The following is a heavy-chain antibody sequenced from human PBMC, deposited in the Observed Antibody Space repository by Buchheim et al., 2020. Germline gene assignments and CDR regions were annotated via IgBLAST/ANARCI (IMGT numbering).Heavy chain of an antibody. V-gene: IGHV3-30*18. J-gene: IGHJ4*02. CDR2: ISYDGSNK. Sequence: QVQLVESGGGVVQPGRSLRLSCAASGFTFSSYGMHWVRQAPGKGLEWVAVISYDGSNKYYADSVKGRFTISRDNSKNTLYLQMNSLRAEDTAVYYGAKDGDGYGDYSFGYWGQGTL. CDR3: AKDGDGYGDYSFGY. CDR1: GFTFSSYG. D-gene: IGHD4-17*01.